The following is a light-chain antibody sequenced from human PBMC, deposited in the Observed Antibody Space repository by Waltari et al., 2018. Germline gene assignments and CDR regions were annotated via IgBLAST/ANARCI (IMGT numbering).Light chain of an antibody. J-gene: IGLJ1*01. Sequence: SYVLTQPPSVSVAPGETARITCGGDNIGSYSVQWYQQKPRQSPVLGIFYDSDRPSGVPARFSGSNSGNTATLTITSVEAGDEARYYCQVWHPDIDPGVFGTGTEVTVL. CDR3: QVWHPDIDPGV. CDR2: YDS. CDR1: NIGSYS. V-gene: IGLV3-21*04.